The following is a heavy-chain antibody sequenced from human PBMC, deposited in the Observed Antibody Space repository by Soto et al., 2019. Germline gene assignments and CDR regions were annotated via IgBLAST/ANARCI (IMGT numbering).Heavy chain of an antibody. Sequence: GASVKVSCKPSGGTFSSYSFSWVRQVPGQGLEWMGWINPNSGGTNYAQKFQGWVTMTRDTSISTAYMELSRLRSDDTAVYYCARNPENYYGSGSYSAWVPWFDPWGQGTLVTVSS. CDR3: ARNPENYYGSGSYSAWVPWFDP. V-gene: IGHV1-2*04. CDR1: GGTFSSYS. CDR2: INPNSGGT. D-gene: IGHD3-10*01. J-gene: IGHJ5*02.